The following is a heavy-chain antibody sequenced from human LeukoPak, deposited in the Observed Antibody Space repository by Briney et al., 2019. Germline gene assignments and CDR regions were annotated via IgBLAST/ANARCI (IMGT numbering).Heavy chain of an antibody. CDR3: ARGSGPAYFYYYYYMDV. J-gene: IGHJ6*03. CDR1: GYTFTGYY. V-gene: IGHV1-8*02. CDR2: INPNSGDT. Sequence: ASVKVSCKASGYTFTGYYIHWVRQAPGQGLEWLAWINPNSGDTGYAQKFQGRVTMTRNTSISTAYMELSSLRSEDTAVYYCARGSGPAYFYYYYYMDVWGKGTTVTVSS.